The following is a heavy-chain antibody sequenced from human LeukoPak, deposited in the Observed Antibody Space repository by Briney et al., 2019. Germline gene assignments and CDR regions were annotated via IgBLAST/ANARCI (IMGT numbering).Heavy chain of an antibody. J-gene: IGHJ4*02. V-gene: IGHV3-30-3*01. CDR1: GFTFSSYA. D-gene: IGHD1-1*01. Sequence: GGSLRLSCAASGFTFSSYAMHWVRQAPGKGLEWVAVISYDGSNKYYADSVKGRFTISRDNSKNTLYLQTNSLRAEDTAVYYCATTGTYGSGYFDYWGQGTLVTVSS. CDR3: ATTGTYGSGYFDY. CDR2: ISYDGSNK.